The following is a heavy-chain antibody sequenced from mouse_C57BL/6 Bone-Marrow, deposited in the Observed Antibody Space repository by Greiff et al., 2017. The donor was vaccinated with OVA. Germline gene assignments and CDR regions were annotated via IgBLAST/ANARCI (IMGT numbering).Heavy chain of an antibody. CDR2: ISDGGSYT. V-gene: IGHV5-4*01. CDR1: GFTFSSYA. J-gene: IGHJ3*01. CDR3: ARETLGLAFAY. D-gene: IGHD4-1*01. Sequence: DVKLQESGGGLVKPGGSLKLSCAASGFTFSSYAMSWVRQTPEKRLEWVATISDGGSYTYYPDNVKGRFTISRDNAKNNLYLQMSHLKSEDTAMYYCARETLGLAFAYWGQGTLVTVSA.